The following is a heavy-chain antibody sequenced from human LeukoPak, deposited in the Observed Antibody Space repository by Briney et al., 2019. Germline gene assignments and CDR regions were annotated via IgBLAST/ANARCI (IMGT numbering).Heavy chain of an antibody. D-gene: IGHD3/OR15-3a*01. CDR3: AKARGDWLPNGGYYMDV. J-gene: IGHJ6*03. CDR1: GFTFSSYA. CDR2: ISGSGGST. Sequence: EGSLRLSCAASGFTFSSYAMSWVRQAPGKGLEWVSAISGSGGSTYYADSVKGRFTISRDNSKNTLYLQMNSLRAEDTAVYYCAKARGDWLPNGGYYMDVWGKGTTVTVSS. V-gene: IGHV3-23*01.